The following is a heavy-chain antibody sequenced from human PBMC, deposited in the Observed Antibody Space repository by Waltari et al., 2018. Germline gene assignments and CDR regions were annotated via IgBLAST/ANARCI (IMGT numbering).Heavy chain of an antibody. J-gene: IGHJ6*02. Sequence: EVQLLESGGGLVQPGGSLRLSCAASGFTFSSYAMSWVRQAPGKGLEWVSAISGRGGSTYYADSVKGRFTISRDNSKNTLYLQMNSLRAEDTAVYYCARGGYSYGYDYYGMDVWGQGTTVTVSS. V-gene: IGHV3-23*01. CDR2: ISGRGGST. D-gene: IGHD5-18*01. CDR3: ARGGYSYGYDYYGMDV. CDR1: GFTFSSYA.